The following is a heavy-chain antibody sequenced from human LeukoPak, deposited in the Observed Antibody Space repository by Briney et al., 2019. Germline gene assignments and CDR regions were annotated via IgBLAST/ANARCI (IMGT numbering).Heavy chain of an antibody. CDR1: GGTFSSYA. D-gene: IGHD3-22*01. J-gene: IGHJ4*02. Sequence: SVKASCKASGGTFSSYAIRWVRQAPGQGLEWMGGIIPIFGTANYAQKFQGRVTITTDESTSTAYMELSSLRSEDTAVYYCAIDTIINYYDSSGYFDYWGQGTLVTVSS. CDR2: IIPIFGTA. V-gene: IGHV1-69*05. CDR3: AIDTIINYYDSSGYFDY.